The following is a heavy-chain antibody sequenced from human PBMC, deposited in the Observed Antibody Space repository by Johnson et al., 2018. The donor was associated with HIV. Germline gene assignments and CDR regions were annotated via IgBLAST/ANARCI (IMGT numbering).Heavy chain of an antibody. CDR1: GFTFSSYA. J-gene: IGHJ3*02. V-gene: IGHV3-30*04. CDR3: AKGRWEATTYDDAFDI. D-gene: IGHD1-26*01. CDR2: ISYDGGLK. Sequence: QVQLVESGGGVVQPGRSLRLSCAASGFTFSSYAMHWVRQAPGKGLEWVAVISYDGGLKYYADSVKGRFTISRDNSKNTLYLQMNSLRAEDTAVYYCAKGRWEATTYDDAFDIWGQGTMVTVSS.